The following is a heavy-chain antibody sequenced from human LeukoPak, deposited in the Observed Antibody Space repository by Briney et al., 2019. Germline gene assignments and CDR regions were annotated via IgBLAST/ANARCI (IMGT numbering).Heavy chain of an antibody. Sequence: PGGSLRLSCAASGFTFSSVSMNWVRQAPGKGLEWISYISRSGSTIYYADSVKGRVTISRDNAKISLYLQMNSLRAEDTAVYYCASPGGVYDYVFDYWGQGTLVTVSS. CDR2: ISRSGSTI. D-gene: IGHD3-16*01. CDR3: ASPGGVYDYVFDY. CDR1: GFTFSSVS. V-gene: IGHV3-48*01. J-gene: IGHJ4*02.